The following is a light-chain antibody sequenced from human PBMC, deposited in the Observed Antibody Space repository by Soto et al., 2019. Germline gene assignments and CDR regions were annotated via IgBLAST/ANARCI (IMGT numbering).Light chain of an antibody. CDR3: QQYNSN. V-gene: IGKV1-5*01. CDR1: QSISSW. Sequence: DIQMTQSPSTLSASVGDRVTITCRAGQSISSWLAWYQQKPGKAPKLLIYDASSLESGVPSRFSGSGSGTEFTLTISSLQPDDFATYYCQQYNSNFGPGTKVDIK. CDR2: DAS. J-gene: IGKJ3*01.